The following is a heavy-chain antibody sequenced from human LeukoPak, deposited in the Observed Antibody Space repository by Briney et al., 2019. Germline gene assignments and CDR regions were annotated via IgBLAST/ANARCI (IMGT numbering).Heavy chain of an antibody. J-gene: IGHJ2*01. CDR3: ARERGGAYCGGDCYSGYWYFDL. CDR1: GGSISSYY. D-gene: IGHD2-21*02. CDR2: IYTSGST. Sequence: PSETLSLTCTVSGGSISSYYWSWIRQPAGKGLEWIGRIYTSGSTNYNPSLKSRVTMSVDTSKNQFSLKLSSVTAADTAVYYCARERGGAYCGGDCYSGYWYFDLWGRGTLVTVSS. V-gene: IGHV4-4*07.